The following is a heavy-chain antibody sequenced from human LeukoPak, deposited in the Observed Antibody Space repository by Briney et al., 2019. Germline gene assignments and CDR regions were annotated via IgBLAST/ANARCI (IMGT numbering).Heavy chain of an antibody. CDR2: IYSSGST. D-gene: IGHD3-22*01. J-gene: IGHJ4*02. Sequence: SETLSLTCTVSGGSISSYYWSWIRQPAGKGLEWIGRIYSSGSTNYNPSLRSLVTMSVDTSKSQFSLKLNSVTAADTAVYYCARDMRVVVGTFDYSGQGTLVTVSS. CDR1: GGSISSYY. CDR3: ARDMRVVVGTFDY. V-gene: IGHV4-4*07.